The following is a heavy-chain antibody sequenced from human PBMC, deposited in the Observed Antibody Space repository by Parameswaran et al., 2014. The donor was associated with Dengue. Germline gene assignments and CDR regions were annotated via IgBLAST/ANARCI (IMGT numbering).Heavy chain of an antibody. CDR2: ISAYNGNT. Sequence: RLVRQAPGQGLEWMGWISAYNGNTNYAQKLQGRVTMTTDTSTSTAYMELRSLRSDDTAVYYCARDGKEEGRKDGLDYDFWSGPPWDDGYYGMDVWGQGTTVTVSS. V-gene: IGHV1-18*01. J-gene: IGHJ6*02. D-gene: IGHD3-3*01. CDR3: ARDGKEEGRKDGLDYDFWSGPPWDDGYYGMDV.